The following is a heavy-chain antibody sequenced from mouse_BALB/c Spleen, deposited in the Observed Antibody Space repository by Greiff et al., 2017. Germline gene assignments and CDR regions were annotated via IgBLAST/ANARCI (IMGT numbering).Heavy chain of an antibody. D-gene: IGHD1-1*01. CDR2: INSNGGST. CDR3: ARRGYGSSLAY. J-gene: IGHJ3*01. CDR1: GFTFSSYY. Sequence: DGHLVESGGGLVKLGGSLKLSCAASGFTFSSYYMSWVRQTPEKRLELVAAINSNGGSTYYPDTVKGRFTISRDNAKNTLYLQMSSLKSEDTALYYCARRGYGSSLAYWGQGTLVTVSA. V-gene: IGHV5-6-2*01.